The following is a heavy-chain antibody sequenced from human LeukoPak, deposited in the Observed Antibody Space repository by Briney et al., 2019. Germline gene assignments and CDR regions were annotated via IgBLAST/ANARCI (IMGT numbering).Heavy chain of an antibody. CDR2: INHSGST. CDR3: ARGVLEASAGLLHYMDA. CDR1: GGSFSGYY. D-gene: IGHD6-13*01. J-gene: IGHJ6*03. V-gene: IGHV4-34*01. Sequence: SETLSLTCAVYGGSFSGYYWDWIRQPPGKGLEWIGEINHSGSTNYNPSLKSRVTISVDTSKNQFSLKLSSVTAADTAVYYCARGVLEASAGLLHYMDAWGKGTTVTVSS.